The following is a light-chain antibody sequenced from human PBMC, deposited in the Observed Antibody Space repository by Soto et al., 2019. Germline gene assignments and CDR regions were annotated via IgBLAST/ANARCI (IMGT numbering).Light chain of an antibody. J-gene: IGLJ1*01. CDR1: SSDVGSYNL. CDR3: SSYTGSSTLDV. Sequence: QSVLNQPASVYGSPGQSISISCTGTSSDVGSYNLVSWYQQHPGKAPKLMIYDVSNRPSGISNRFSGSKSGNTASLTISGLQAEDEADYYCSSYTGSSTLDVFGTGTKVTVL. V-gene: IGLV2-14*02. CDR2: DVS.